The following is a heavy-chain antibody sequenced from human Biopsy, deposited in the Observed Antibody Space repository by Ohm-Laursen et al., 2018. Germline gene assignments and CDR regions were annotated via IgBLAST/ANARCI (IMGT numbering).Heavy chain of an antibody. J-gene: IGHJ6*02. Sequence: TLSLTCSVSGGSVSDSFHFWSWIRQPPGKGLEWIANAYDSGTTNYNPSLKSRVTISLDTSKNQFSLKLNSVTAADTAVYFCTRDVKRYCSGTSCYSGYFGMDVWGQGTTVTVSS. CDR2: AYDSGTT. D-gene: IGHD2-2*01. CDR3: TRDVKRYCSGTSCYSGYFGMDV. CDR1: GGSVSDSFHF. V-gene: IGHV4-61*01.